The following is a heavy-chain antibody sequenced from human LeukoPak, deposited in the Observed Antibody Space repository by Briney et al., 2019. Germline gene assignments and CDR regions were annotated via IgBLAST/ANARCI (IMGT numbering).Heavy chain of an antibody. CDR1: GFTFSSYA. J-gene: IGHJ4*02. CDR3: AKDQQLVPTLFDY. V-gene: IGHV3-23*01. D-gene: IGHD6-13*01. CDR2: ISGSGGST. Sequence: GGSLRVSCAASGFTFSSYAMSWVRQAPGKGLEWVSAISGSGGSTYYADSVKGRFTISRDNSKNTLYLQMNSLRAEDTAVYYCAKDQQLVPTLFDYWGQGTLVTVSS.